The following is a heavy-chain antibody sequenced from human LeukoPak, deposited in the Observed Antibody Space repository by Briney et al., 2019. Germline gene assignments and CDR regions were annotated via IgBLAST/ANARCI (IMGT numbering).Heavy chain of an antibody. V-gene: IGHV4-34*01. Sequence: SETLSLTCAVYGCSFSGYYLSWIRQPPGKGLEWIGEINHSGSTNYKPALKSRVTLSVDTSKNQFSLKLSSVAAAVTAVYYCARGGRSLVAAQFDLWGRGTLVTVSS. J-gene: IGHJ2*01. D-gene: IGHD2-15*01. CDR2: INHSGST. CDR3: ARGGRSLVAAQFDL. CDR1: GCSFSGYY.